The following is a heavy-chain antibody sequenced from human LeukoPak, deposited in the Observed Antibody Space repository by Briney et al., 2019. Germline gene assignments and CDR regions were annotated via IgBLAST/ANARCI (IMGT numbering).Heavy chain of an antibody. V-gene: IGHV4-34*01. CDR3: ARASLPYGMDV. CDR2: INHSGST. J-gene: IGHJ6*02. CDR1: GGSLSGYY. Sequence: SETLSLTCAVYGGSLSGYYWSWIRQPPGKGLEWIGEINHSGSTNYNPSLKSRVTISVDTSKNQFSLKLSSVTAADTAVYYCARASLPYGMDVWGQGTTVTVSS.